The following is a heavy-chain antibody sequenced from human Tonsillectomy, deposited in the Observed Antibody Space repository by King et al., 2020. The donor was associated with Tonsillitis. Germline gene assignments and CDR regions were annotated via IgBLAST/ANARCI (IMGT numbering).Heavy chain of an antibody. V-gene: IGHV1-46*03. Sequence: QLVQSGAEVKKPGALVKVSCKASGYTFTTYYIHWVRQAPGQWLEWMGLINLSGGSTTYAQKFQGRFAVTRDTSTSTVYKELSSLRSEDTVVYYCTRGSYYYMDVWGKGTTVTVSS. J-gene: IGHJ6*03. CDR2: INLSGGST. CDR3: TRGSYYYMDV. D-gene: IGHD2-15*01. CDR1: GYTFTTYY.